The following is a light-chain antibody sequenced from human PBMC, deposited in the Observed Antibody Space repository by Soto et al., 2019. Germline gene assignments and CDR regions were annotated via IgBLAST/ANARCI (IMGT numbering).Light chain of an antibody. CDR3: AVWDDGLNGWV. Sequence: QAVLTRPPSASGTPGQRVTISCSGSRSNVGVNHVNWYQQFPGSAPKLLIHSGDERPPGVPDRFSGSESGTSASLSISGLLSADEADYYCAVWDDGLNGWVFGGGTKLTVL. CDR1: RSNVGVNH. J-gene: IGLJ3*02. CDR2: SGD. V-gene: IGLV1-44*01.